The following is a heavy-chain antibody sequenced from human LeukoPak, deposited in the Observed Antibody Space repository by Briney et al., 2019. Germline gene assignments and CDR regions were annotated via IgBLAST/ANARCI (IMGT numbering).Heavy chain of an antibody. V-gene: IGHV3-33*08. CDR1: GFTFSAYG. Sequence: PGGSLRLSCAASGFTFSAYGMSWVRQAPGKGLEWVAVIWYDGSNKYYADSVKGRFTISRDNSKNTLYLQMNSLRAEDTAVYYCAREMATTDAFDIWGQGTMVTVSS. CDR3: AREMATTDAFDI. J-gene: IGHJ3*02. CDR2: IWYDGSNK. D-gene: IGHD5-24*01.